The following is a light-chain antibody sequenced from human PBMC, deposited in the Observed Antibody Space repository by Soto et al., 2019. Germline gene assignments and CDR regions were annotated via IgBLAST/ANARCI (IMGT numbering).Light chain of an antibody. J-gene: IGLJ1*01. V-gene: IGLV2-8*01. CDR2: EVS. CDR3: SSYAGSNNYV. Sequence: QSVLTQPPSASGSPGQSVTISCTGTSSDVGNYNYVSWYQQHPGKAPKLMIYEVSKRPSGVPDRFSGSKSGNTASLTVSGLQAEDEVDYYCSSYAGSNNYVFGTGTKVTVL. CDR1: SSDVGNYNY.